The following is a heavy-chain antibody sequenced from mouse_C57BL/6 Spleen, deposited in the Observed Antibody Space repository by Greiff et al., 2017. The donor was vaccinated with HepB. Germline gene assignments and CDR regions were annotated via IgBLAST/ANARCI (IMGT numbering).Heavy chain of an antibody. J-gene: IGHJ3*01. CDR1: GYTFTDYN. CDR3: ARWLDYYGSSPFAY. CDR2: INPNNGGT. D-gene: IGHD1-1*01. V-gene: IGHV1-18*01. Sequence: VQLQQSGPELVKPGASVKIPCKASGYTFTDYNMDWVKQSHGKSLEWIGDINPNNGGTIYNQKFKGKATLTVDKSSSTAYMELRSLTSEDTAVYYCARWLDYYGSSPFAYWGQGTLVTVSA.